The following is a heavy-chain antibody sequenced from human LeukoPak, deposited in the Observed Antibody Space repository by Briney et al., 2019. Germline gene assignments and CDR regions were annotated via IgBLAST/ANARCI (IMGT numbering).Heavy chain of an antibody. V-gene: IGHV4-30-2*01. Sequence: SGTLSLTCAVSGGSISSGGYSWSWIRQPPGEGLEWIGYIYHSGSTYYNPSLKSRVTISVDRSKNQFSLKLSSVTAADTAVYYCARLALTMIARGYFDYWGQGTLVTVSS. CDR2: IYHSGST. D-gene: IGHD3-22*01. CDR3: ARLALTMIARGYFDY. J-gene: IGHJ4*02. CDR1: GGSISSGGYS.